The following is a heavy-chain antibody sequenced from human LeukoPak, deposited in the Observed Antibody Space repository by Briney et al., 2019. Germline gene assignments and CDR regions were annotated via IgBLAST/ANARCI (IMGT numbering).Heavy chain of an antibody. CDR1: GGSISSYY. V-gene: IGHV4-59*08. CDR3: ARQGLYDFWSVNYCYGMDV. Sequence: SETLSLTCTVSGGSISSYYWSWIRQPPGKGLEWIGYIYYSGSTNYNPSLKSRVTISVDTSKNQFSLKLSSVTAADTAVYYCARQGLYDFWSVNYCYGMDVWGQGTTVTVSS. CDR2: IYYSGST. D-gene: IGHD3-3*01. J-gene: IGHJ6*02.